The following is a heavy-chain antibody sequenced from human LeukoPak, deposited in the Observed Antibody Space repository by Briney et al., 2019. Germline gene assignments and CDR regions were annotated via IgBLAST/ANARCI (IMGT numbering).Heavy chain of an antibody. J-gene: IGHJ5*02. CDR1: GGTFSSYA. V-gene: IGHV1-69*13. CDR2: IIPIFGTA. Sequence: SVKVSCKASGGTFSSYAISWVRQAPGQGLEWMGGIIPIFGTANYAQKFQGRVTITADESTSTAYMELSSLRSEDTAVYYCAREVTTVTTVYNWFDPWGQGTLVIVSS. D-gene: IGHD4-17*01. CDR3: AREVTTVTTVYNWFDP.